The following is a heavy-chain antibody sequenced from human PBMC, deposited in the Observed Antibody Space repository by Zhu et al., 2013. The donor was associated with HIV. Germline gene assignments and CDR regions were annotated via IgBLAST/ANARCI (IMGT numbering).Heavy chain of an antibody. CDR2: ILPNTGGT. Sequence: QVQLVQSGAEVKKPGASVKVSCQASGYSFTGQSIHWIRQAPGQGLEWLGRILPNTGGTDYAQKFQGRVTMTRDTSNNTAYMELSGLRSDDTALYYCTRGIRTRIFDFWGQGTLVTVSS. D-gene: IGHD6-13*01. V-gene: IGHV1-2*06. J-gene: IGHJ4*02. CDR1: GYSFTGQS. CDR3: TRGIRTRIFDF.